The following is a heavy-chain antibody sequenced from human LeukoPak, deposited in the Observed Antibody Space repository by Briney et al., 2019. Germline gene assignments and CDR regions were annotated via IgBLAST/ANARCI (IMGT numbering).Heavy chain of an antibody. D-gene: IGHD3-22*01. Sequence: GGSLRLSCAASGFTFTSYAMSWVRQAPGKGLEWVSAISDNGGSTYYADSVKGRFTISRDNSKNTLYLQMNSLRAEDTAVYYCARDPSQYYYDSSGYDVPFDYWGQGTLVTVSS. CDR2: ISDNGGST. CDR3: ARDPSQYYYDSSGYDVPFDY. V-gene: IGHV3-23*01. CDR1: GFTFTSYA. J-gene: IGHJ4*02.